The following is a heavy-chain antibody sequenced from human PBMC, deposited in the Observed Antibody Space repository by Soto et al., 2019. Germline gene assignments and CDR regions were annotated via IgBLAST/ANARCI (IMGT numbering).Heavy chain of an antibody. D-gene: IGHD1-1*01. CDR2: VYSADGT. J-gene: IGHJ3*01. CDR3: ATWRVREHAFDV. Sequence: DVQVVESGGGLIQPGGSLGLSCVASGFIVNGKKYLTWVRQAPGKGLEWLSAVYSADGTFYADSVKGRFTVSLDNVKNTVYLQVNSLRSEDTGVYYCATWRVREHAFDVWGPGTRVTVSA. CDR1: GFIVNGKKY. V-gene: IGHV3-53*01.